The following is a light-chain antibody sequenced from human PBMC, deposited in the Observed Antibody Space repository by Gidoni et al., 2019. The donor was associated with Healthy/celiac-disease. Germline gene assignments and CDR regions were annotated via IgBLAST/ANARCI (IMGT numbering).Light chain of an antibody. J-gene: IGKJ3*01. CDR2: DAS. Sequence: DIQMTQSPSSLSASVGDRVTITCQASQGISNYLNWYQQKPGKAPKLLIYDASNLETGVPSRFSGSGSGTDFTFTISSLQPEDIATYYCQQYDNIPFTFGPXTKVDIK. CDR1: QGISNY. V-gene: IGKV1-33*01. CDR3: QQYDNIPFT.